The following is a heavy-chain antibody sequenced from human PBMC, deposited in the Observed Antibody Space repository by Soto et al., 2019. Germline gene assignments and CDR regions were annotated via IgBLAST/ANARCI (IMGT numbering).Heavy chain of an antibody. Sequence: QVQLQESGPGLVKPSQTLSLTCTVSGGSISSGGYYWSWIRQHPGKGLEWIGYIYYSGSTYYNPSLKRRVTIAIDTSKNQFSLKLSSVTAADTAVYYCARVGCYDGSGYNAFVIWGQGTMVTVSS. D-gene: IGHD3-22*01. CDR3: ARVGCYDGSGYNAFVI. CDR2: IYYSGST. CDR1: GGSISSGGYY. V-gene: IGHV4-31*03. J-gene: IGHJ3*02.